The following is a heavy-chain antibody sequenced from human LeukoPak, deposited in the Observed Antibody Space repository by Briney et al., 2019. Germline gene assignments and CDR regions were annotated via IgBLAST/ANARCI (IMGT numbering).Heavy chain of an antibody. CDR3: ATSTVTTFWGAYYFDY. CDR1: GGSISSYY. Sequence: PSETLSLTCTVSGGSISSYYWRWIRQPPGKGLEWIGYIYYSGSTNYNPSLKSRVTISVDTSKNQFSLKLSSVTAADTAVYYCATSTVTTFWGAYYFDYWGQGTLVTVSS. CDR2: IYYSGST. V-gene: IGHV4-59*01. D-gene: IGHD4-17*01. J-gene: IGHJ4*02.